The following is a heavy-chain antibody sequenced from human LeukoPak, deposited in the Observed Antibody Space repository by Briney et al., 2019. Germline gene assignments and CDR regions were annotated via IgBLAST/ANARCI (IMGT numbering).Heavy chain of an antibody. Sequence: SETLSLTCTVSGGSISSSSYYWGWIRQPPGKGLEWIGSIYYSGSTYYNPSLKSRVTISVDKSKNQFSLKLSSVTAADTAVYYCASLDWGIRWFDPWGQGTLVTVSS. CDR1: GGSISSSSYY. J-gene: IGHJ5*02. V-gene: IGHV4-39*07. CDR3: ASLDWGIRWFDP. CDR2: IYYSGST. D-gene: IGHD3-16*01.